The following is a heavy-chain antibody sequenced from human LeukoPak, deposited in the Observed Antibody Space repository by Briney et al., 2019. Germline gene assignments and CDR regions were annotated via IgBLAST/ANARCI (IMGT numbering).Heavy chain of an antibody. J-gene: IGHJ4*02. D-gene: IGHD2-2*01. CDR1: GFTFSSYS. CDR3: ARKPTYCSSTSCYALFDY. V-gene: IGHV3-21*01. Sequence: GGSLRLSCAASGFTFSSYSMNWVRQAPGKGLECVLSISSSSSYIYYADSVKGRFTISRDNAKNSLYLQMNSLRAEDTAVYYCARKPTYCSSTSCYALFDYWGQGTLVTVSS. CDR2: ISSSSSYI.